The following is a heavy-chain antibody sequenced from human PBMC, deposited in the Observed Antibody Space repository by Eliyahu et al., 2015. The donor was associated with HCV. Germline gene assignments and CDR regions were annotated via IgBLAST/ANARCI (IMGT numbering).Heavy chain of an antibody. D-gene: IGHD6-19*01. CDR1: GGSITTYC. J-gene: IGHJ5*02. CDR2: IHYSGSI. V-gene: IGHV4-59*01. Sequence: QVQLQESGPGLVKPSETLSLTCTVSGGSITTYCWSWIRQPPGKGLEWXGYIHYSGSINYNPSLKSRVTLSLDTSKNQVSLKLSSVSAVDTAVYYCSSGGGGIAVTGTGGWFDPWGQGTPVTVSS. CDR3: SSGGGGIAVTGTGGWFDP.